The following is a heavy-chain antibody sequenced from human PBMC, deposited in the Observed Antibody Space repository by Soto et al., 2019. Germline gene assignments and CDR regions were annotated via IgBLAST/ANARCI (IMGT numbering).Heavy chain of an antibody. CDR2: IYYSGST. CDR3: GKFRGGPTLAFYI. Sequence: QVQLQESGPGLVKPSETLSLTCTVSDGSVSSGSYYWNWIRQPPGKGLEWIGFIYYSGSTHYNPSLQGRSHITGGKVRDQFSLGLSSVNGADTAIYYCGKFRGGPTLAFYILGQGTMVTVSS. CDR1: DGSVSSGSYY. D-gene: IGHD3-16*01. V-gene: IGHV4-61*01. J-gene: IGHJ3*02.